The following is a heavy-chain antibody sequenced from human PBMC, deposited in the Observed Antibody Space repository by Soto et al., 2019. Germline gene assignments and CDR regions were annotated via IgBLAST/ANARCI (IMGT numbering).Heavy chain of an antibody. V-gene: IGHV1-3*01. D-gene: IGHD2-2*01. J-gene: IGHJ6*02. Sequence: ASVKVSCKASGYSFTSYAIYWVRQAPGQRLEWMGWINAGNGNTKYSQKLQGRVTFTGDTSASTTHMELSSLRSEDTAVYFCARGVENIVVVLDVFGYYGMDVWGQGTTVTVSS. CDR2: INAGNGNT. CDR1: GYSFTSYA. CDR3: ARGVENIVVVLDVFGYYGMDV.